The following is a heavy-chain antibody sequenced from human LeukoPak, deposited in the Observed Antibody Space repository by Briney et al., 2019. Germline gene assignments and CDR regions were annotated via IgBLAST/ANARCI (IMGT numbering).Heavy chain of an antibody. Sequence: ASVKVSCKASGYTFSSYAMHWVRQAPGQRLEWMGWINAGNDNTKYSQKFQGRVTISTSASATTAYMELSSLRSEDTAVYYCARADDSGYDYWRGFDPWGQGTLVTVSS. J-gene: IGHJ5*02. CDR2: INAGNDNT. CDR3: ARADDSGYDYWRGFDP. CDR1: GYTFSSYA. V-gene: IGHV1-3*01. D-gene: IGHD5-12*01.